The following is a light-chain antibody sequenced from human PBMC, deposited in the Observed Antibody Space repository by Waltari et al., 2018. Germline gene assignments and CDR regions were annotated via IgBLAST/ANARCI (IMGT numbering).Light chain of an antibody. CDR1: QSVSRT. Sequence: EIVLTQSPGTLFLSPGEGATLSCRASQSVSRTLAWYQQKPGQAPRLLIYGASSRATGIPDRFSGSGSGTDFSLTISRLEPDDSAVYFCQHYVSLPETFGQGTKVEIK. J-gene: IGKJ1*01. CDR3: QHYVSLPET. V-gene: IGKV3-20*01. CDR2: GAS.